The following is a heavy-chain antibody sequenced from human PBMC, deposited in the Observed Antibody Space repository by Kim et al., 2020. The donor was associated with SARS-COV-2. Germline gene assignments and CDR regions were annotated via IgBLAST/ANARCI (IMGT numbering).Heavy chain of an antibody. CDR2: ISYTGNT. V-gene: IGHV4-39*01. D-gene: IGHD4-17*01. CDR1: GGAISSYSYY. Sequence: SETLSLTCSVSGGAISSYSYYWSWIRQTPGKGLEWIGSISYTGNTFYNPSLTSRVTMSLDTSKNQFSLKLTSVTAADTAVFYCARRLRWSQGIYYLDSWGQGTLVTVSS. J-gene: IGHJ4*02. CDR3: ARRLRWSQGIYYLDS.